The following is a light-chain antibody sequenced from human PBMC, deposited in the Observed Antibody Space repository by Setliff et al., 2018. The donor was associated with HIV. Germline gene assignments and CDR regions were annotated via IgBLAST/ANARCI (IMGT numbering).Light chain of an antibody. CDR2: EVR. V-gene: IGLV2-14*03. J-gene: IGLJ1*01. CDR1: SSDVVGYSY. Sequence: QSALTQPASVSGSLGQSITISCTGTSSDVVGYSYVSWYQQHPGKAPKLIIYEVRNRPSGVSNRFSASQSGNTASLTISGLQAEDEADYYCSSYAVSNTLPFGTGTKGTVL. CDR3: SSYAVSNTLP.